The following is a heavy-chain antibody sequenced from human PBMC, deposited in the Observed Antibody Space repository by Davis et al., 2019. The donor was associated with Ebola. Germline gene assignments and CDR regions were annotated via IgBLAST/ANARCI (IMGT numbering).Heavy chain of an antibody. J-gene: IGHJ5*02. CDR2: ISGGGTYT. D-gene: IGHD1-26*01. CDR3: VKVRYSGSFYWFDP. Sequence: GGSLRLSCAASGFTFSHNAMNWVRQAPGKGLEWVSTISGGGTYTYYADSVKGRFTISRDNSDNTLYLQMNSLKAEDTAVYYCVKVRYSGSFYWFDPWGQGTLVTVSS. V-gene: IGHV3-23*01. CDR1: GFTFSHNA.